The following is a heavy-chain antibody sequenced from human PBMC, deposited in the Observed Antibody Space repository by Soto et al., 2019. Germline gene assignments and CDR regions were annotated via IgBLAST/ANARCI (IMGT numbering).Heavy chain of an antibody. CDR2: INHSGST. CDR1: GGSFSGYY. CDR3: ARTEPWIQLWLPHYYYRDV. D-gene: IGHD5-18*01. J-gene: IGHJ6*03. V-gene: IGHV4-34*01. Sequence: QVQLQQWGAELLKPSETLSLTCAVYGGSFSGYYWSWIRQPPGKGLDWIGEINHSGSTNYTPSLKGRDTISGDTSKTQFSLKLSSVTAANTAVYYCARTEPWIQLWLPHYYYRDVWGKGTTVTVSS.